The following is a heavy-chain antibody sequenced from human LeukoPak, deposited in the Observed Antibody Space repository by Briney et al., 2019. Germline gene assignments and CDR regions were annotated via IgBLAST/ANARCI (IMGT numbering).Heavy chain of an antibody. CDR1: GFTFSSSA. V-gene: IGHV3-23*01. D-gene: IGHD5-24*01. CDR3: AKSGYNRFDY. Sequence: PRGSLRLSCAASGFTFSSSAMSWVRQAPGKGLEWVSTISGSGSGSSTYYADSVKGRFTISRDNSKNTLYLQMNSLRAEDTAVYYCAKSGYNRFDYWGQGTPVTVSS. CDR2: ISGSGSGSST. J-gene: IGHJ4*02.